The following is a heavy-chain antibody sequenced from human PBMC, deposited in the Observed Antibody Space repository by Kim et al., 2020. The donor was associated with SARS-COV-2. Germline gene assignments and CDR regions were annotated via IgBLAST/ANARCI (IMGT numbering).Heavy chain of an antibody. V-gene: IGHV1-2*02. CDR2: INPNSGDT. J-gene: IGHJ4*02. Sequence: ASVKVSCKASGYTFTGYYMHWVRQAPGQGLEWMGWINPNSGDTNYAQKFQGRVTMTWDTSLSTAYMELSRIISDDTAVYYCARGESGYADYWGQGTLGTV. CDR1: GYTFTGYY. CDR3: ARGESGYADY. D-gene: IGHD6-25*01.